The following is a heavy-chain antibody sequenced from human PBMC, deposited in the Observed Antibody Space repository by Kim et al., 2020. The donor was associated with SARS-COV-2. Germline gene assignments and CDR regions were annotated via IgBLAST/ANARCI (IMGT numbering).Heavy chain of an antibody. V-gene: IGHV3-53*01. J-gene: IGHJ3*02. D-gene: IGHD2-8*01. CDR2: IYSGGST. CDR1: GFTVSSNY. Sequence: GGSLRLSCAASGFTVSSNYMSWVRQAPGNGLEWVSVIYSGGSTYYADSVKGRFTISRDNSKNTLYLQMNSLRAEDTAVYYCASTRLGYCTNGVCRKAFDIWGQGTMVTVSS. CDR3: ASTRLGYCTNGVCRKAFDI.